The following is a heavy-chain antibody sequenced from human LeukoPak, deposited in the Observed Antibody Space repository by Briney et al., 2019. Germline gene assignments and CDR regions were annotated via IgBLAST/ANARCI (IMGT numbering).Heavy chain of an antibody. V-gene: IGHV3-11*01. CDR2: ISCSGSTI. Sequence: GGSLRLSCAASGFTLSDYYMSWIRQAPGKGLEWVSYISCSGSTIYYADSVEGRFPISRDNAKNSLYLQMNSLRAEDTAVYYCARDISAAYGMDVWGQGTTVTVSS. J-gene: IGHJ6*02. CDR3: ARDISAAYGMDV. CDR1: GFTLSDYY.